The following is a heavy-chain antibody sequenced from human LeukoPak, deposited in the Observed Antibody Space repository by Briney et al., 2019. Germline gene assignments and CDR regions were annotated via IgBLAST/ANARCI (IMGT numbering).Heavy chain of an antibody. CDR3: ARRGPYDSSGYFDY. D-gene: IGHD3-22*01. V-gene: IGHV1-18*01. CDR1: DYTFTNYG. J-gene: IGHJ4*02. Sequence: ASVKVSCKASDYTFTNYGISWVRQAPGQGLEWMGWISAYNGKTYYAQKFQGRVTVTTDTSTSTAYMDLRSLRSDDTAVYYCARRGPYDSSGYFDYWGQGTLVTVSS. CDR2: ISAYNGKT.